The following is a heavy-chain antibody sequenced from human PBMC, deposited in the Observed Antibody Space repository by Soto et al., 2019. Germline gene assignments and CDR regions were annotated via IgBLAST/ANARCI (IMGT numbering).Heavy chain of an antibody. V-gene: IGHV4-34*01. CDR2: ISHTGST. J-gene: IGHJ4*02. CDR1: GGSFSGYS. Sequence: SETLSLTCAVYGGSFSGYSWTWIRQPPGTGLEWFGEISHTGSTNYNPSLKSRVTISVDTSKNQFSLKLTSLTAADTAVYYCARDKITGLFDYWGQGTLVTVS. D-gene: IGHD2-8*02. CDR3: ARDKITGLFDY.